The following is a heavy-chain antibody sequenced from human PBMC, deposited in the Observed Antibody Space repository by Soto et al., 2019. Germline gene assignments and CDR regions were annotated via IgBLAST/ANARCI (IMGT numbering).Heavy chain of an antibody. V-gene: IGHV4-39*07. CDR2: IYYSGST. CDR3: ARDKITGLFDY. D-gene: IGHD2-8*02. J-gene: IGHJ4*02. CDR1: GGSISSISYY. Sequence: SETLSLTCPVSGGSISSISYYCGWIRQPPGKGLEWIGSIYYSGSTYYNPSLKSRVTISVDTSKNQFSLKLTSVTAADTAVYYCARDKITGLFDYWGQGTLVTVSS.